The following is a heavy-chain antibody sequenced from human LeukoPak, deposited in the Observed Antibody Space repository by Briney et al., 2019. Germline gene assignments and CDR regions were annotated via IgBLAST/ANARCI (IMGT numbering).Heavy chain of an antibody. V-gene: IGHV3-30-3*01. CDR2: ISYDGSNK. CDR3: ARVIQPTGRYYYGMDV. Sequence: GGSLRLSCAASGFTLSSYAMHWVRQAPGKGLEWVAVISYDGSNKYYADSVKGRFTISRDNSKNTLYLQMNSLRAEDTAVYYCARVIQPTGRYYYGMDVWGQGTTVTVSS. CDR1: GFTLSSYA. J-gene: IGHJ6*02. D-gene: IGHD5-18*01.